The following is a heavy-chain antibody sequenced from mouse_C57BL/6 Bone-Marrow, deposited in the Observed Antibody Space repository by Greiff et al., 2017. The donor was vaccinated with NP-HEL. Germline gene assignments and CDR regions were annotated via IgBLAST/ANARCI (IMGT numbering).Heavy chain of an antibody. V-gene: IGHV10-1*01. CDR2: IRSKSNNYAT. Sequence: GGGLVQPKGSLKLSCAASGFSFNTYAMNWVRQAPGKGLEWVARIRSKSNNYATYYADSVKDRFTISRDDSESMLYLQMNNLKTEDTAMYYCVRGGYWYFDVWGTGTTVTVSS. J-gene: IGHJ1*03. CDR3: VRGGYWYFDV. CDR1: GFSFNTYA.